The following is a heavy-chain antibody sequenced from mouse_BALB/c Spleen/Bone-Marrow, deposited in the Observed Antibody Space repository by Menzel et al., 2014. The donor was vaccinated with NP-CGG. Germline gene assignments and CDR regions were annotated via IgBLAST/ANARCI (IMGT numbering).Heavy chain of an antibody. V-gene: IGHV1S137*01. CDR1: GYTFTDYA. CDR3: ARDAMDY. CDR2: ISTYYGDA. J-gene: IGHJ4*01. Sequence: QVQLKQSGAELVRPGVSVKISCEGSGYTFTDYAMHWVKQSHAKSLEWIGVISTYYGDASYNQKFKGKATMTVDKSSSTAYMELARLTSEDSAIYYCARDAMDYWGQGTSITVSS.